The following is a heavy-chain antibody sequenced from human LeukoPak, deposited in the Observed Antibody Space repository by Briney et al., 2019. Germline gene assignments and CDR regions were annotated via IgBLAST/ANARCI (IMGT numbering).Heavy chain of an antibody. J-gene: IGHJ4*02. CDR3: AAMGGIVELLFDY. V-gene: IGHV1-46*01. CDR1: GYTFTSYY. D-gene: IGHD1-26*01. CDR2: INPSGGST. Sequence: ASVKVSCKASGYTFTSYYMHWVRQAPGQGLEWMGIINPSGGSTSYAQKLQGRVTMTRDTSTSTVYMELSSLRSEDTAVYYCAAMGGIVELLFDYWGQGTLVTVSS.